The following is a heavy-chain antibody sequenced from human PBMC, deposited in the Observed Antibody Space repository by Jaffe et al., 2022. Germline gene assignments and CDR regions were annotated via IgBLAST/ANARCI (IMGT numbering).Heavy chain of an antibody. Sequence: QVQLQESGPGLVKPSETLSLTCAVSGYSISSGYYWGWIRQPPGKGLEWIGSIYHSGSTYYNPSLKSRVTISVDTSKNQFSLKLSSVTAADTAVYYCARDFSMVRGVADYWGQGTLVTVSS. CDR2: IYHSGST. CDR3: ARDFSMVRGVADY. CDR1: GYSISSGYY. V-gene: IGHV4-38-2*02. J-gene: IGHJ4*02. D-gene: IGHD3-10*01.